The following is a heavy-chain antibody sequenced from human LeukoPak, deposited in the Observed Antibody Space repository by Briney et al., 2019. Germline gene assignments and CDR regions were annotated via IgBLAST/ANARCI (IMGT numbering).Heavy chain of an antibody. D-gene: IGHD4-17*01. J-gene: IGHJ5*02. CDR3: AREYGAPYNWFDP. CDR2: ITSIGSTI. CDR1: GFTFSDYY. V-gene: IGHV3-11*01. Sequence: GGSLRLSCAASGFTFSDYYMSWIRQAPGKGLEWVSHITSIGSTIYYADSVKGRFTISRDNAKNSLYLQMNSLRAEDTAVYYCAREYGAPYNWFDPWGQGTLVTVSS.